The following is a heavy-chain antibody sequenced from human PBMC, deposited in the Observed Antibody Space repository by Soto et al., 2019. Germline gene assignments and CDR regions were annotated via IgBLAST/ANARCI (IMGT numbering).Heavy chain of an antibody. CDR3: ARDQVREPFDY. CDR1: GYTFTSYG. J-gene: IGHJ4*02. CDR2: ISAYNGNT. Sequence: ASVKVSCKGSGYTFTSYGISWVRQAPGQGLEWMGRISAYNGNTNYAQKLQGRVTMTTDTSTSTAYMELRSLRSDDTAVYYCARDQVREPFDYWGQGTLVTVSS. V-gene: IGHV1-18*01. D-gene: IGHD1-26*01.